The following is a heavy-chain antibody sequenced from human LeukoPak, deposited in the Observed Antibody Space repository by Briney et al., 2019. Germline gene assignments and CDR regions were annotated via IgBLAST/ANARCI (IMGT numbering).Heavy chain of an antibody. CDR1: GFTFSNYG. D-gene: IGHD2-2*01. CDR3: ARGGRYCSSSSCHLGDY. CDR2: IWYDGSNE. Sequence: GGSLRLSCAASGFTFSNYGMHWVRQAPGKGLEWVAVIWYDGSNEYYADSVKGRFTISRDNSKNTLYLQMNSLRAEDTAVYYCARGGRYCSSSSCHLGDYWAREPWSPSPQ. J-gene: IGHJ4*02. V-gene: IGHV3-33*01.